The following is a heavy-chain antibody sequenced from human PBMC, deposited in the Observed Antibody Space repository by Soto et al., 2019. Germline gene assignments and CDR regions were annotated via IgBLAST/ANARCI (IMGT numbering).Heavy chain of an antibody. D-gene: IGHD2-15*01. CDR3: ARMSYYCSGGSCYSGDFDY. CDR2: IYSGGST. Sequence: EVQLVESGGGLIQPGGSLRLSCAASGFTVSSNYMSWVRQAPGKGLERVSVIYSGGSTYYADSVKGRFTISRDNSKNTLYLQMNSLRAEDTAVYYCARMSYYCSGGSCYSGDFDYWGQGTLFTVSS. J-gene: IGHJ4*02. CDR1: GFTVSSNY. V-gene: IGHV3-53*01.